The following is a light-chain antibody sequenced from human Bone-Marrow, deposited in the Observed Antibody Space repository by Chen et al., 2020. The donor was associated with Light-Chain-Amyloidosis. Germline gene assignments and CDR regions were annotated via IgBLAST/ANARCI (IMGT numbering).Light chain of an antibody. V-gene: IGLV3-25*03. J-gene: IGLJ2*01. CDR2: RDT. Sequence: SSELTQPPSVSVSPEHTARITCSGDDLPTKYAYWYQQKPGQAPVLVIHRDTERPSGISERFSGSSSGTTATLTISGVQAEDEADYHCQSADSSGTYEVIFGGGTKLTVL. CDR1: DLPTKY. CDR3: QSADSSGTYEVI.